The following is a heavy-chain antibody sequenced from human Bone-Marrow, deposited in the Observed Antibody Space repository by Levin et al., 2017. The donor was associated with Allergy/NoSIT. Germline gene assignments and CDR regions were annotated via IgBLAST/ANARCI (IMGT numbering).Heavy chain of an antibody. CDR1: GYTFTDHY. D-gene: IGHD4-17*01. CDR2: INPDSGGT. J-gene: IGHJ4*02. CDR3: ARGMTTVTTGGY. Sequence: ASVKVSCKASGYTFTDHYMYWVRQAPGQGLEWMGWINPDSGGTNYAQKFQGRVTMTRDTSITTAYMELSRLRSDDTAVYYCARGMTTVTTGGYWGQGTLVTVSS. V-gene: IGHV1-2*02.